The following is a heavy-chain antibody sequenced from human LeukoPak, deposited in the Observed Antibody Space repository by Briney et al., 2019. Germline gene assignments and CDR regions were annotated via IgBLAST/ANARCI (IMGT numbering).Heavy chain of an antibody. Sequence: KPSETLSLTRTVSSGSISSEFWSWIRQPPGKGLEWIGYIHYSGSTSYNPSLKSRVTISVDTSKNQFSLKLDSVTAADTAVYYCARQAYCSGTSCYPFDYWGQGTLVTVSS. CDR1: SGSISSEF. J-gene: IGHJ4*02. CDR3: ARQAYCSGTSCYPFDY. V-gene: IGHV4-59*08. D-gene: IGHD2-2*01. CDR2: IHYSGST.